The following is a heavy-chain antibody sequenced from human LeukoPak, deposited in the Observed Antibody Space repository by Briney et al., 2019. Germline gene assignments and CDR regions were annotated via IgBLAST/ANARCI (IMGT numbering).Heavy chain of an antibody. Sequence: SVKVSCKASGYTFTGYYMHWVRQAPGQGLEWMGGIIPIFGTANYAQKFQGRVTITADESTSTAYMELSSLRSEDTAVYYCASVGAGDSSGYYDFDYWGQGTLVTVSS. D-gene: IGHD3-22*01. V-gene: IGHV1-69*13. CDR2: IIPIFGTA. J-gene: IGHJ4*02. CDR1: GYTFTGYY. CDR3: ASVGAGDSSGYYDFDY.